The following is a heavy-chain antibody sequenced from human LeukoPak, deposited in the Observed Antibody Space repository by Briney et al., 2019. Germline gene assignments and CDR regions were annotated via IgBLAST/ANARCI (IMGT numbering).Heavy chain of an antibody. D-gene: IGHD3-3*01. CDR2: INPNSGGT. CDR1: GYTFTSYD. V-gene: IGHV1-2*02. J-gene: IGHJ4*02. Sequence: ASVKVSCKASGYTFTSYDINWVRQATGQGLEWMGWINPNSGGTDYAQKFQGRVTMTRDTSISTAYMELSRLRSDDTAVYYCARDDGPPIFGVVKHPFDYWGQGTLVTVSS. CDR3: ARDDGPPIFGVVKHPFDY.